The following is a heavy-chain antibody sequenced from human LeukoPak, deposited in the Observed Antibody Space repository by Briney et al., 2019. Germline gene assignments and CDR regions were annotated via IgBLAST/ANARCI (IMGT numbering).Heavy chain of an antibody. J-gene: IGHJ4*02. D-gene: IGHD5-18*01. CDR1: GFSFSSYW. Sequence: GGSLRPSCAASGFSFSSYWMSWVRQAPGKGLEWVANIKQDGSEKYYVDSVKGRFTISRDNAKNSLYLQMNSLRAEDTAVYYCARIHFVDTAMVQADYWGQGTLITVSS. CDR2: IKQDGSEK. V-gene: IGHV3-7*01. CDR3: ARIHFVDTAMVQADY.